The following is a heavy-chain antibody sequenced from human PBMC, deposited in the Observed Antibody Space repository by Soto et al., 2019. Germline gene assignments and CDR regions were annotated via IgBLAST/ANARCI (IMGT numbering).Heavy chain of an antibody. D-gene: IGHD3-3*01. Sequence: GGSLRLSCAFSGFTSDDYDYALTWVRQAPGKGLQWLGLIRGSTYGGTTEYAASVKGRFTISRDDSKGITYLQMNSLKTEDTAVYYCSRDGDFYGLDVWGQGTTVTVSS. CDR1: GFTSDDYDYA. CDR2: IRGSTYGGTT. J-gene: IGHJ6*02. V-gene: IGHV3-49*04. CDR3: SRDGDFYGLDV.